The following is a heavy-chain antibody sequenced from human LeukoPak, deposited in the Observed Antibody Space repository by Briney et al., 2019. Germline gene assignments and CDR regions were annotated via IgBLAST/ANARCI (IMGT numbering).Heavy chain of an antibody. D-gene: IGHD2-2*01. CDR3: ARTQSSIPDFDY. Sequence: PGGSLRLSCEASGFTFSSYSMSWVRQAPGKGLEWISHISSYRSTIYYADSVRGRFIISRDSDKNSLYLQMNSLRAEDTAVYYCARTQSSIPDFDYWGQGTLVTVSS. V-gene: IGHV3-48*04. CDR1: GFTFSSYS. CDR2: ISSYRSTI. J-gene: IGHJ4*02.